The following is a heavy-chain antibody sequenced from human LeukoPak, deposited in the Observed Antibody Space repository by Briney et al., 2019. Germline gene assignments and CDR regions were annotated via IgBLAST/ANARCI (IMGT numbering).Heavy chain of an antibody. CDR1: GFTFSSYA. D-gene: IGHD6-19*01. Sequence: GGSLRLSCAASGFTFSSYAMSWVRQAPGKGLEWVSSISSSSSYIYYADSVKGRFTISRDNAKNSLYLQMNSLRAEDTAVYYCARVYSSGEIDYWGQGTLVTVSS. CDR2: ISSSSSYI. CDR3: ARVYSSGEIDY. V-gene: IGHV3-21*01. J-gene: IGHJ4*02.